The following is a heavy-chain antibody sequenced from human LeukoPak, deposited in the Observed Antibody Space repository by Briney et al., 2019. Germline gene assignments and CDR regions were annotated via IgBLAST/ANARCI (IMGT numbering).Heavy chain of an antibody. V-gene: IGHV3-23*01. J-gene: IGHJ4*02. Sequence: PGGSLRLACAVAGITLSNYGMSWVRQAPGKGLECVAGISDSGGSTKYADSVKGRFTISTDNPKNTLYLQMNSLRAEDTAVYFCAKRGVVIRVILVGFHKQAYYFDSWGQGALVTVSS. CDR1: GITLSNYG. CDR2: ISDSGGST. CDR3: AKRGVVIRVILVGFHKQAYYFDS. D-gene: IGHD3-22*01.